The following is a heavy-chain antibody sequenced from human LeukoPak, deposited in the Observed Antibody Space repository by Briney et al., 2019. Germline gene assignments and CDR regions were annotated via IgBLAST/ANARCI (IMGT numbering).Heavy chain of an antibody. V-gene: IGHV3-9*01. J-gene: IGHJ3*02. CDR1: GFTFDDYA. CDR3: AKGSSRVAFDI. Sequence: GGSLRLSCAASGFTFDDYAMHWVRQAPGKGLEWVSGISWNSGSIGYADSVKGRFTISRDNAKNSLLLQMNSLRAEDTALYYFAKGSSRVAFDIWGKGTLVAVPS. CDR2: ISWNSGSI.